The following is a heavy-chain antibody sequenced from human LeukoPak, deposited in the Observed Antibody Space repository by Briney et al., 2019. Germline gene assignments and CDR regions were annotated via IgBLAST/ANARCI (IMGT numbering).Heavy chain of an antibody. D-gene: IGHD3-22*01. CDR2: ISAYNGNT. V-gene: IGHV1-18*01. J-gene: IGHJ3*02. Sequence: ASVKVSCKASGYTFTRYGISWVRQAPGQGLEWMGWISAYNGNTKYAQMLKGRVTMTTDTSTSTAYMELRSLRSDDTAVYYCARQTYYSDSSGYYRGDDAFDIWGQGTMVTVSS. CDR3: ARQTYYSDSSGYYRGDDAFDI. CDR1: GYTFTRYG.